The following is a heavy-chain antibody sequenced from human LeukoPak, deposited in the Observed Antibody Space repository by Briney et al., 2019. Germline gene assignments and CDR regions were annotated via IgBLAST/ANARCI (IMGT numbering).Heavy chain of an antibody. CDR3: ARGNEGTTVTTYFDY. J-gene: IGHJ4*02. D-gene: IGHD4-17*01. V-gene: IGHV4-31*03. Sequence: SETLSLTCTVSGGSISSGGYYWSWIRQHPGKGLEWIGYIYYSGSTYYNPSLKSRVTISVDTSKNQFSLKLSSVTAADTAVYYRARGNEGTTVTTYFDYWGQGTLVTVSS. CDR2: IYYSGST. CDR1: GGSISSGGYY.